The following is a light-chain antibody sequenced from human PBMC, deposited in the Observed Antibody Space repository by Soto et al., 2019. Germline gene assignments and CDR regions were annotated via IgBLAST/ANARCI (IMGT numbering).Light chain of an antibody. J-gene: IGKJ1*01. Sequence: IVISQSPSTLSVTPGERATLSCRASQSVSSNLAWYQQKPGQAPRLLIYGASTRATGIPVRFSGSGSGTDFSLTISRLEPEDFAVYYCQQYGVSPRTFGQGAKVDI. V-gene: IGKV3-15*01. CDR2: GAS. CDR1: QSVSSN. CDR3: QQYGVSPRT.